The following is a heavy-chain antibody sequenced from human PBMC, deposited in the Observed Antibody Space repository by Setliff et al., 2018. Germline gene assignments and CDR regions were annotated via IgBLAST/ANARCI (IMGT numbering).Heavy chain of an antibody. Sequence: SETLSLTCTVSGGSVSSTSHYWGWIRQAPGKGMEWIGSVYYSGYTYSKPPLQSRVSVSVDASKNQFSLKLASVTAADTAVYYCGRVDFTMIQGVVGHWGQGTLVTVSS. V-gene: IGHV4-39*07. CDR1: GGSVSSTSHY. D-gene: IGHD3-10*01. CDR3: GRVDFTMIQGVVGH. CDR2: VYYSGYT. J-gene: IGHJ1*01.